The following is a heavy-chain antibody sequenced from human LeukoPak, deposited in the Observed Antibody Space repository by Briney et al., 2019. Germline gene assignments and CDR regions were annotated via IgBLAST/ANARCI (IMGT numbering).Heavy chain of an antibody. D-gene: IGHD3-10*01. CDR2: IYNTGNS. J-gene: IGHJ2*01. V-gene: IGHV4-59*08. Sequence: SETLSLTCTVSGGSVSSDSWNWIRQSPGKGLEWIGYIYNTGNSNHNPSLKNRVTISFDKSKTQLPLVLTSVTAADTAIYYCARLGKMNLVQGVFWYFDLWGRGTLVTVSS. CDR1: GGSVSSDS. CDR3: ARLGKMNLVQGVFWYFDL.